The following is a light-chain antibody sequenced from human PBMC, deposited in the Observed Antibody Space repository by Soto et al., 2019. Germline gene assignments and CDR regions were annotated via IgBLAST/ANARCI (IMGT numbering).Light chain of an antibody. CDR1: SSNIGAGYD. Sequence: QAVVTQPPSVSGAPGQRVTISCTGSSSNIGAGYDVHWYQQLPGTAPKLLIYGNSNRPSGVQDRFSGSKSGTSASLAITGFRAEDEADYYCQSYDSSLSGWVFGGGTKLTVL. J-gene: IGLJ3*02. V-gene: IGLV1-40*01. CDR2: GNS. CDR3: QSYDSSLSGWV.